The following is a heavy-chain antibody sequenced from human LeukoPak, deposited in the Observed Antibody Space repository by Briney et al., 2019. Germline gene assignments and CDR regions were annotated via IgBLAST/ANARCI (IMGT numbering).Heavy chain of an antibody. CDR1: GGSISSGSYY. D-gene: IGHD3-9*01. V-gene: IGHV4-39*07. J-gene: IGHJ2*01. Sequence: PSETLSLTCTVSGGSISSGSYYWSWIRQPAGKGLEWIGSIYYSGSTYYNPSLKSRVTISVDTSKNQFSLKLSSVTAADTAVYYCARGSHRLRYFDWLNYWYFDLWGRGTLVTVSS. CDR3: ARGSHRLRYFDWLNYWYFDL. CDR2: IYYSGST.